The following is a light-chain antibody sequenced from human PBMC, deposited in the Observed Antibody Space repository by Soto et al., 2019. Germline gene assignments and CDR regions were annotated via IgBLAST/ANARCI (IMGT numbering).Light chain of an antibody. CDR1: SSDGGDYNY. CDR3: SSYTSSSSYV. Sequence: QSVLTQPASVSGSPGQSITISCTGTSSDGGDYNYVSWYQQHPGKAPKLIIYEVSNRPSGVSNRFSGSKSGNTASLTISGLQAEDESDYYCSSYTSSSSYVFGTGTKLTVL. V-gene: IGLV2-14*01. J-gene: IGLJ1*01. CDR2: EVS.